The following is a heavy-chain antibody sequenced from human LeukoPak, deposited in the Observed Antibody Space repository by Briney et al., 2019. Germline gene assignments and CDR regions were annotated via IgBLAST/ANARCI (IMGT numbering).Heavy chain of an antibody. D-gene: IGHD3-10*01. Sequence: ASVKVSCKASGYTFTDYYMHWVRQAPGQGLEWMGWINPHSGGTDHAQKFQGRVTMTRDTSTSTVYMELSSLRSEDTAVYYCARDHYGSGTSPQDYWGQGTLVTVSS. V-gene: IGHV1-2*02. CDR3: ARDHYGSGTSPQDY. CDR2: INPHSGGT. CDR1: GYTFTDYY. J-gene: IGHJ4*02.